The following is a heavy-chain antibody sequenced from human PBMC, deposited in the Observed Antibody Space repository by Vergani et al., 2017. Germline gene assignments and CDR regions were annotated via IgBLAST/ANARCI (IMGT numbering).Heavy chain of an antibody. J-gene: IGHJ5*02. D-gene: IGHD6-19*01. CDR3: ARGGRGAVAGFNWFDP. CDR1: GYTFTSYY. Sequence: QVQLVQSGAEVKKPGASVKVSCKASGYTFTSYYMHWVRQAPGQGLEWMGIINPSGGSTSYAQKFRGRVTMTRDTSTSTVYMGLSSLRSEDTAVYYCARGGRGAVAGFNWFDPWGQGTLVTVSS. CDR2: INPSGGST. V-gene: IGHV1-46*01.